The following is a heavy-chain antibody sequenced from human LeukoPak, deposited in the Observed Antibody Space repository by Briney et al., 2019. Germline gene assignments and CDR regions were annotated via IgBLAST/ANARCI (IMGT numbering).Heavy chain of an antibody. CDR1: GFTFSNAW. J-gene: IGHJ4*02. V-gene: IGHV3-15*01. D-gene: IGHD3-10*01. CDR2: IKSKTDGGTT. Sequence: GGSLRLSCAASGFTFSNAWMSWVRQAPGKGLEWVGRIKSKTDGGTTDYAAPVKGRFTISRDDSKNTLYLQMNSLKTEDTAVYYCTTKRFGEFLLDYWGQGTLVTVSS. CDR3: TTKRFGEFLLDY.